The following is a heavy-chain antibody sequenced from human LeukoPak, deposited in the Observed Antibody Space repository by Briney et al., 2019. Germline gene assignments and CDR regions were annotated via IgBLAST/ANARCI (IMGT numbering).Heavy chain of an antibody. Sequence: GASVKVSCKASGYTFTSYDINWVRQATGQGLEWMGWMNPNSGNTGYAQKFQGRVTITRNTSISTAYMELSSLRSEDTAAYYCAREPHYYYYMDVWGKGTTVTVSS. CDR2: MNPNSGNT. CDR1: GYTFTSYD. V-gene: IGHV1-8*03. CDR3: AREPHYYYYMDV. D-gene: IGHD1-14*01. J-gene: IGHJ6*03.